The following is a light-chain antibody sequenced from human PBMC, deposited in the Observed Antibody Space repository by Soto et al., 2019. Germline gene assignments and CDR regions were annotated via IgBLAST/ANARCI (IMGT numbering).Light chain of an antibody. V-gene: IGLV1-44*01. CDR2: SNN. Sequence: SLLTQPPSASGTPGQRVTISCSGSSSNIGSNTVNWYQQLPGTAPKLLIYSNNQRPSGVPDRFSGSKSGTSASLAISGLQSEDEADYYCAAWDDSLNGVVFGGGTKLTVL. CDR3: AAWDDSLNGVV. CDR1: SSNIGSNT. J-gene: IGLJ2*01.